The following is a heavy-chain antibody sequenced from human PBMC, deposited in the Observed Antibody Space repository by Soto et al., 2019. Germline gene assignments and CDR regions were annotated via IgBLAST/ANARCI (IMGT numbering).Heavy chain of an antibody. J-gene: IGHJ3*02. CDR3: ARDHLYGSGSYGVNAFDI. V-gene: IGHV4-59*01. Sequence: ETLSLTCTVSGGSISSYYWSCIRQPPGKGLEWIGYIYYSGSTNYNPSLKSRVTISVDTSKNQFSLKLSSVTAADTAVYYCARDHLYGSGSYGVNAFDIWGQGTMVTVSS. CDR1: GGSISSYY. D-gene: IGHD3-10*01. CDR2: IYYSGST.